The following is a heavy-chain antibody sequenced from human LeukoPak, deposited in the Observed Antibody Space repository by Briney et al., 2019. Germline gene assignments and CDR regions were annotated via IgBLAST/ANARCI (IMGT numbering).Heavy chain of an antibody. V-gene: IGHV1-8*03. D-gene: IGHD1-1*01. CDR1: GYTFTSYD. CDR2: MNPNSGNT. CDR3: ARAKKQLERRKPPGYYYYMDV. Sequence: ASVKVSCKASGYTFTSYDINWVRQATGQGLGWMGWMNPNSGNTGYAQKFQGRVTITRNTSISTAYMELSSLRSEDTAVYYCARAKKQLERRKPPGYYYYMDVWGKGTTVTVSS. J-gene: IGHJ6*03.